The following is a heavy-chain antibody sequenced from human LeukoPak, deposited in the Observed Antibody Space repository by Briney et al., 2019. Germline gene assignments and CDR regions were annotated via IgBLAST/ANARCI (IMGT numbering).Heavy chain of an antibody. J-gene: IGHJ3*02. Sequence: PSETLSLTCTVSGGSISGSSYYWGWVRQPPGKGLEWIGSIYYSGSTYYNPSLKSRVTISVDTSKNQFSLKLSSVTAADTAVYYCASQLGPDAFDIWGQGTMVTVSS. V-gene: IGHV4-39*07. D-gene: IGHD1-1*01. CDR1: GGSISGSSYY. CDR3: ASQLGPDAFDI. CDR2: IYYSGST.